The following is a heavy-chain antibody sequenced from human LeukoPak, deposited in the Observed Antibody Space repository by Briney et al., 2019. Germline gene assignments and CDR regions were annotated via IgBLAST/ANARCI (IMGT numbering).Heavy chain of an antibody. J-gene: IGHJ4*02. Sequence: SETLSLTCTVYGGSISSSSYYWGWIRQSPGKGLEWIGSIYYSGSTSYNPFLKSRVTISVDTSKNQFSLKLSSVTAADTAVYYCARRRLLGYCSGGSCFDFDFWGQGTLVTVSS. CDR2: IYYSGST. V-gene: IGHV4-39*01. CDR3: ARRRLLGYCSGGSCFDFDF. D-gene: IGHD2-15*01. CDR1: GGSISSSSYY.